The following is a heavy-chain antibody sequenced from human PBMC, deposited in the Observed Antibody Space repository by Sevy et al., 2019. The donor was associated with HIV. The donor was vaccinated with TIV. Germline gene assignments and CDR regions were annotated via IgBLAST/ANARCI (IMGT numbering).Heavy chain of an antibody. D-gene: IGHD4-17*01. Sequence: GGSLRLSCAASGFTFSSYVMSWVRQAPGKGLEWVSTITASGGNTYHIDSVKGRFTISRDNSKNTLYLQVNSLRAEDTAVYYCAKDTGDARYFDYWGQGTLVTFSS. CDR3: AKDTGDARYFDY. CDR2: ITASGGNT. V-gene: IGHV3-23*01. CDR1: GFTFSSYV. J-gene: IGHJ4*02.